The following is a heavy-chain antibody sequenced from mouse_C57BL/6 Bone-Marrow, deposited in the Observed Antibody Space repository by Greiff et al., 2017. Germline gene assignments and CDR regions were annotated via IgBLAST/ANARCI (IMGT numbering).Heavy chain of an antibody. D-gene: IGHD4-1*01. CDR3: ARWDSCLGDY. CDR1: GYTFTSYG. CDR2: IYPRSGNT. V-gene: IGHV1-81*01. J-gene: IGHJ4*01. Sequence: ESGAELARPGASVKLSCKASGYTFTSYGISWVKQRTGQGLEWIGEIYPRSGNTYYNEKFKGKATLTADKSSSTAYMELRSLTSEDSAVYFCARWDSCLGDYWGQGTSVTVSS.